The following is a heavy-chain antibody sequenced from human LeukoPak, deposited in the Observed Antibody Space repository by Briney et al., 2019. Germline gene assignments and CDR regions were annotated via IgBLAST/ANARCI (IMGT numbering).Heavy chain of an antibody. CDR3: ARRDYSSGWSFDK. J-gene: IGHJ4*02. Sequence: PSETLSLTCTVSGGSISNYHWTWIRQPAGKGLEWIGQIHTSGSTNYNPPLKSRVTMSIDTPENQVSLTMRSVTAADTAVYYCARRDYSSGWSFDKRGQGTLVTVSS. CDR2: IHTSGST. V-gene: IGHV4-4*07. D-gene: IGHD6-19*01. CDR1: GGSISNYH.